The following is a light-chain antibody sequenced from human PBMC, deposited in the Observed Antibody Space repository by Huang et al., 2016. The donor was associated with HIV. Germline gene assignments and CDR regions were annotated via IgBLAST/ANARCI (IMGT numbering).Light chain of an antibody. J-gene: IGKJ3*01. Sequence: IQLTQSPSSLSASVGDRVTITCRASQGISSYLAWYQQKPGKAPKLLIYAASTLQSGVPARFSGSGSGTDFTLTISSLQPEDVATYYCQQLNSYPEGFTFGPGTKVDIK. CDR2: AAS. CDR1: QGISSY. CDR3: QQLNSYPEGFT. V-gene: IGKV1-9*01.